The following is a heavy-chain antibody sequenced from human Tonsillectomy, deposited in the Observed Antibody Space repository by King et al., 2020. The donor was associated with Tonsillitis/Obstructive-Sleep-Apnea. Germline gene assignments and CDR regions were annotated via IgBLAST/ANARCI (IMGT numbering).Heavy chain of an antibody. Sequence: QLVQSGAEVKKPGESLRISCKGSGYTFTAFWIGWGRQMPGKGLEWMGLIYPLDSDTTYSPSFQGQVTISADESIHTAYLQWSSLQASDTAMYDCVRLPEGGRRNALHYWGQGTLVTVSS. D-gene: IGHD1-14*01. J-gene: IGHJ4*02. CDR3: VRLPEGGRRNALHY. CDR1: GYTFTAFW. CDR2: IYPLDSDT. V-gene: IGHV5-51*01.